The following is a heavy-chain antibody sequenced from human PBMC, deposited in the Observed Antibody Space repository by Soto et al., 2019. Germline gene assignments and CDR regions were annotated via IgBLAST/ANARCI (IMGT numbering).Heavy chain of an antibody. Sequence: ASVKVSCKASGYTFTGYYMHWVRQAPGQGLEWMGWINPNSGGTNYAQKFQGWVTMTRDTSISTAFLGLGRLRSADTAFFFCASVGPIVFTFLDNYSSGMYVWGQGTTVPVSS. V-gene: IGHV1-2*04. J-gene: IGHJ6*02. CDR2: INPNSGGT. CDR3: ASVGPIVFTFLDNYSSGMYV. D-gene: IGHD3-16*01. CDR1: GYTFTGYY.